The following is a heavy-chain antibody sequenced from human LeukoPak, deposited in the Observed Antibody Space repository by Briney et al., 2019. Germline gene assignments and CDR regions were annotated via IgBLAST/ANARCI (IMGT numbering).Heavy chain of an antibody. CDR2: ISWNSGSI. J-gene: IGHJ5*02. Sequence: PGRSLRLSCAASGFTFDDYAMHWVRQAPGKGLEWVSGISWNSGSIGYADSVKGRFTISRDNAKNSLYLQMNSLRAEDTALYYCAKGEERYLSSNWFDPWGQGTLVTVSS. D-gene: IGHD6-6*01. CDR1: GFTFDDYA. CDR3: AKGEERYLSSNWFDP. V-gene: IGHV3-9*01.